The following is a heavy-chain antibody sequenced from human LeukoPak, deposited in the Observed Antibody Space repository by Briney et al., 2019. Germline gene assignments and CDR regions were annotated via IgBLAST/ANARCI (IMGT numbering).Heavy chain of an antibody. Sequence: SETLSLTCTVSGGSISSSSYYWSWIRQPPGKGLEWIGYIYYSGSTNYNPSLKSRVTISVDTSKNQFSLKLSSVTAADTAVYYCAGLPGGKRGYSYDYYFWGQGTLVTVSS. V-gene: IGHV4-61*01. CDR3: AGLPGGKRGYSYDYYF. CDR1: GGSISSSSYY. J-gene: IGHJ4*02. D-gene: IGHD5-18*01. CDR2: IYYSGST.